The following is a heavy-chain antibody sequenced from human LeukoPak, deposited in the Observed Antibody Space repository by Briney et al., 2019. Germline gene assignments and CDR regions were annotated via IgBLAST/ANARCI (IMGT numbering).Heavy chain of an antibody. J-gene: IGHJ6*03. CDR2: ISDSGGST. CDR3: AKVGYYDFWSGYDYYYYMDV. D-gene: IGHD3-3*01. V-gene: IGHV3-23*01. CDR1: EFTFSSYA. Sequence: PGGSLRLSCAASEFTFSSYAMSWVRQAPGKGLEWVSAISDSGGSTYYADSVKGRFTISRDNSKNTLYLQMNSLRAEDTAVYYCAKVGYYDFWSGYDYYYYMDVWGKGTTVTVSS.